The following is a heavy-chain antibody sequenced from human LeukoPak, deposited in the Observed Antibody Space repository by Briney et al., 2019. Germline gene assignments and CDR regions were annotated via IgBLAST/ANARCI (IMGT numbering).Heavy chain of an antibody. V-gene: IGHV4-38-2*01. CDR3: ARASGSYGSGSYYYYGMDV. Sequence: PSETLSLTCAVSGYSISSGYYWGLIRQPPGKGLGWIGSIFHSWSTYYNPSLKSRFNMSVDTSKNQISLKLSSVTDADTAVYYCARASGSYGSGSYYYYGMDVWGKGTTVTVSS. D-gene: IGHD3-10*01. CDR1: GYSISSGYY. CDR2: IFHSWST. J-gene: IGHJ6*04.